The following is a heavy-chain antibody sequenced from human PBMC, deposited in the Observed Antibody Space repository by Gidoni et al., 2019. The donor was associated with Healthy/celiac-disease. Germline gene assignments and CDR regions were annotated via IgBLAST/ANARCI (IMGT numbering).Heavy chain of an antibody. CDR1: GGSISSGGYY. CDR3: ARGGYGSGSYFVLDAFDI. CDR2: IYYSGST. Sequence: QVQLQESGPGLVKPSQTLSLTCTVSGGSISSGGYYWSWIRQHPGKGLEWIGYIYYSGSTYYNPSLKSRVTISVDTSKNQFSLKLSSVTAADTAVYYCARGGYGSGSYFVLDAFDIWGQGTMVTVSS. V-gene: IGHV4-31*03. J-gene: IGHJ3*02. D-gene: IGHD3-10*01.